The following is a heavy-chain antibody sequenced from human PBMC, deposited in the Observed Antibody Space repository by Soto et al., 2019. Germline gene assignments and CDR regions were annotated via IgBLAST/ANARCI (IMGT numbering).Heavy chain of an antibody. J-gene: IGHJ4*02. V-gene: IGHV4-31*03. CDR2: IYYSGST. CDR3: ARADYDILTGYYLGGYYFDY. D-gene: IGHD3-9*01. Sequence: SETLSLTCTVSGGSISSGGYYWSWIRQHPGKGLEWIGYIYYSGSTYYNPSLKSRVTISVDTSKNQFSLKLSFVTAADTAVYYCARADYDILTGYYLGGYYFDYWGQGTLVTVSS. CDR1: GGSISSGGYY.